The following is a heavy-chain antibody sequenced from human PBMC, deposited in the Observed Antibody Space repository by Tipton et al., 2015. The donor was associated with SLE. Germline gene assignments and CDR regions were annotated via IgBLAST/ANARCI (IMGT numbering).Heavy chain of an antibody. CDR2: ISDSGST. V-gene: IGHV4-59*08. CDR1: GGSISSYY. D-gene: IGHD3-16*01. J-gene: IGHJ4*02. Sequence: TLSLTCTVSGGSISSYYWSWIRQPPGKGLEYIGYISDSGSTHYNPSLKSRVTISVDTSKNQFSLKLSSVTAADTAVYYCATQGYYDSSFDYWGQGTLVTVSS. CDR3: ATQGYYDSSFDY.